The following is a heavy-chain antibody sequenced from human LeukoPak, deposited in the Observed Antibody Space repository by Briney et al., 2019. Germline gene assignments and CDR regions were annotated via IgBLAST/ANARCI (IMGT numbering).Heavy chain of an antibody. D-gene: IGHD5-18*01. CDR1: GGSISSGSYY. CDR3: ARAPGAMVTYYYYGMDV. Sequence: SETLSLTCTVSGGSISSGSYYWSWIRQPAGKGLEWIGRIYTSGSTNYNPSLKSRVTISVDTSKNQFSLKLSSVSAADTAVYYCARAPGAMVTYYYYGMDVWGQGTTVTVSS. CDR2: IYTSGST. V-gene: IGHV4-61*02. J-gene: IGHJ6*02.